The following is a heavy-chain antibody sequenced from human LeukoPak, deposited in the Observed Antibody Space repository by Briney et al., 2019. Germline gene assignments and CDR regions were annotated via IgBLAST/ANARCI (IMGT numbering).Heavy chain of an antibody. Sequence: GGSLRLSCAASGFTFSSYGMHWVRQAPGKGLEWVAVIWYDGSNKYYADSVKGRFTISGDNSKNTLYLQMNSLSAEDTAVYYCARDQYSSSWPYYYYYGMDVWGQGTTVTVSS. V-gene: IGHV3-33*01. CDR3: ARDQYSSSWPYYYYYGMDV. D-gene: IGHD6-13*01. CDR2: IWYDGSNK. CDR1: GFTFSSYG. J-gene: IGHJ6*02.